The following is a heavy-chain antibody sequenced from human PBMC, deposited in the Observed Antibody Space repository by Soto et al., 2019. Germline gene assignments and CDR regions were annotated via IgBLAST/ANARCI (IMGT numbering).Heavy chain of an antibody. D-gene: IGHD3-10*01. CDR3: ARGARVRGVKRRNYYYYYMDV. Sequence: ASVKVSCKASGYTFTSYDINWVRQATGQGLEWMGWMNPNSGNTGYAQKFQGRVTMTRNTPISTAYMELSSLRSEDTAVYYCARGARVRGVKRRNYYYYYMDVWGKGTTVTVSS. CDR2: MNPNSGNT. J-gene: IGHJ6*03. V-gene: IGHV1-8*01. CDR1: GYTFTSYD.